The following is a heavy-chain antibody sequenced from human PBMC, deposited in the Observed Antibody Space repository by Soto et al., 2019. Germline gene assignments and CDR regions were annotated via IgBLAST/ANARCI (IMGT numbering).Heavy chain of an antibody. V-gene: IGHV3-74*03. D-gene: IGHD6-19*01. Sequence: GGSLRLSCASSGFTFRRYWMHWVRQAPGKGLEFVSRITDDGSGTTYADSVKGRFTISRDNAKNTLYLQMNSLRAEDTAVYYCARDQTVTGPTTFDYCGQGTLVTVSS. CDR1: GFTFRRYW. CDR3: ARDQTVTGPTTFDY. J-gene: IGHJ4*02. CDR2: ITDDGSGT.